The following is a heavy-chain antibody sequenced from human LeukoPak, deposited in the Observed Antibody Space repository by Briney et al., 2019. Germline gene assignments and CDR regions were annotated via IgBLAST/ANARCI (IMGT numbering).Heavy chain of an antibody. CDR2: IYYSGST. V-gene: IGHV4-59*01. CDR1: GGSISSYY. CDR3: ARARAVAANYYYYGMDV. J-gene: IGHJ6*02. D-gene: IGHD6-19*01. Sequence: SETLSLTCTVSGGSISSYYWSWIRQPPGKGLEWIRYIYYSGSTNYNPSLKSRVTISVDTSKNQFSLKLSSVTAADTAVYYCARARAVAANYYYYGMDVWGQGTTVTVSS.